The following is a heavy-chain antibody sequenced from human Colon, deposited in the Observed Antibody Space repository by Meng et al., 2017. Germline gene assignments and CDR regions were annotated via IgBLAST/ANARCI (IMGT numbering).Heavy chain of an antibody. V-gene: IGHV3-74*02. CDR1: GFTFRNAW. CDR3: ASNSGI. Sequence: EVQLVESGVRLLKPVWFLSLSCAASGFTFRNAWVSWVRQAPGKGLVWLSRINSDGSSTSYADSVKGRFTISRDNAKNTLYLQMSSLRAEDTAVYYCASNSGIWGQGTLVTVSS. D-gene: IGHD1-26*01. CDR2: INSDGSST. J-gene: IGHJ4*02.